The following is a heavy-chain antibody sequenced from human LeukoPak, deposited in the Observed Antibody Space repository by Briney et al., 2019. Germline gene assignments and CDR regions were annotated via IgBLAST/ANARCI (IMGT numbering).Heavy chain of an antibody. Sequence: TGGSLRLPCAASGFTFSSYAMSWVRQAPGKGLEWVSAISGSGGSTYYADSVKGRFTISRDNSKNTLYLQMNSLRAEDTAVYYCAKSFAAIAARAKNYYYYGMDVWGQGATVTVSS. CDR1: GFTFSSYA. D-gene: IGHD6-6*01. J-gene: IGHJ6*02. V-gene: IGHV3-23*01. CDR2: ISGSGGST. CDR3: AKSFAAIAARAKNYYYYGMDV.